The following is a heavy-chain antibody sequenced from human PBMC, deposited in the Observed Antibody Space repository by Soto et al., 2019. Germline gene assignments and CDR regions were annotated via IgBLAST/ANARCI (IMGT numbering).Heavy chain of an antibody. CDR3: ARDMPYAAGSLAGCDY. Sequence: ETLSLTCTVSGDSITGSYWSWIRQPPGKTLEWIGYIYHSGTTTYNPSLKSRVSISVDTSKNQFSLRLTSVIAADTAVYYCARDMPYAAGSLAGCDYWGQGILVTVSS. J-gene: IGHJ4*02. CDR1: GDSITGSY. V-gene: IGHV4-59*01. D-gene: IGHD1-26*01. CDR2: IYHSGTT.